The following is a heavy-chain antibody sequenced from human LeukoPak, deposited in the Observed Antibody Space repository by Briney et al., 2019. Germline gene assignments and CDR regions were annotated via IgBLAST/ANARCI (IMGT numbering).Heavy chain of an antibody. CDR2: ISAYNGNT. CDR3: AREGIAVAGSRSYGMDV. CDR1: GYTFTSYG. Sequence: ASVKVSCKASGYTFTSYGISWVRQAPGQGLEWMGWISAYNGNTNYAQKLQGRVTMTTDTSTSTAHMELRSLRSDDTAVYYCAREGIAVAGSRSYGMDVWGQGTTVTVSS. D-gene: IGHD6-19*01. V-gene: IGHV1-18*01. J-gene: IGHJ6*02.